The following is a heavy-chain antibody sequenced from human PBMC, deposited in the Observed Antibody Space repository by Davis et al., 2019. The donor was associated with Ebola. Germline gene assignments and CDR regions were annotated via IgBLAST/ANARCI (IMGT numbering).Heavy chain of an antibody. CDR3: ARAYYDSSGYMDYDAFDI. Sequence: PGGSLRFSCAASGFTFSSYGMHWVRQAPGKGLEWVAVIWYDGSNKYYADSVKGRFTISRDNSKNTLYLQMNSLRAEDTAVYYCARAYYDSSGYMDYDAFDIWGQGTMVTVSS. CDR2: IWYDGSNK. J-gene: IGHJ3*02. V-gene: IGHV3-33*01. CDR1: GFTFSSYG. D-gene: IGHD3-22*01.